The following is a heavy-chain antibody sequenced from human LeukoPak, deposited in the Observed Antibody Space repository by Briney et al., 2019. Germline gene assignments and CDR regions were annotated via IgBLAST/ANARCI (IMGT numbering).Heavy chain of an antibody. CDR2: ISSSISYI. V-gene: IGHV3-21*01. CDR1: GFTFSSYS. Sequence: GGSLRLSCAASGFTFSSYSMNWVRQAPGKGLEWVSSISSSISYIYYADSVKGRFTTSRDNAKNSLYLQMNSLRAEDTAVYYCARVSGYSNYFDYWGQGTLVTVSS. CDR3: ARVSGYSNYFDY. J-gene: IGHJ4*02. D-gene: IGHD4-11*01.